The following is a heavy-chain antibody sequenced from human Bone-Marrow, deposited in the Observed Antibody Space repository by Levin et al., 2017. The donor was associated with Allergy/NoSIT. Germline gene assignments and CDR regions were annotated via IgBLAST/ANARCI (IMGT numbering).Heavy chain of an antibody. CDR1: GYTLSSYD. D-gene: IGHD1-26*01. Sequence: ASVKVSCKASGYTLSSYDINWVRQATGQGLEWMGWMNPYSGKTGYAQKFQGRVIMTRNTSISTVYMELSSLRSEDTAVYYCARGHSGHYTMQDYWGQGTLFTVSS. CDR3: ARGHSGHYTMQDY. CDR2: MNPYSGKT. J-gene: IGHJ4*02. V-gene: IGHV1-8*01.